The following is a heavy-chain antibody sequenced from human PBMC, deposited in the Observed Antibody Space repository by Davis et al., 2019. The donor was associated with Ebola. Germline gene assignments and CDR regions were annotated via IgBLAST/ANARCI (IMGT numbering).Heavy chain of an antibody. CDR2: IDWDDDK. CDR1: GGSISSSY. D-gene: IGHD5-18*01. CDR3: ARISGYSYGSPPYFDY. V-gene: IGHV2-70*11. J-gene: IGHJ4*02. Sequence: TLSLTCTVSGGSISSSYWSWIRQPPGKALEWLARIDWDDDKYYSTSLKTRLTISKDTSKNQVVLTMTNMDPVDTATYYCARISGYSYGSPPYFDYWGQGTLVTVSS.